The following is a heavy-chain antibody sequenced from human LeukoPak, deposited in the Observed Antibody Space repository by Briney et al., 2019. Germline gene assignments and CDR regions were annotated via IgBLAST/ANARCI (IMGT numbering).Heavy chain of an antibody. CDR2: IYYSGST. Sequence: PSQTLSLTCTVAGGSISSGGYYWSWIRQYPGKGLEWIGYIYYSGSTYYNPSLKSRVTILIDTSKNQFSLKLSSVTAADTAVYYCARVGGGGYHFDYWGQGTLVTVSS. CDR3: ARVGGGGYHFDY. J-gene: IGHJ4*02. D-gene: IGHD6-13*01. V-gene: IGHV4-31*03. CDR1: GGSISSGGYY.